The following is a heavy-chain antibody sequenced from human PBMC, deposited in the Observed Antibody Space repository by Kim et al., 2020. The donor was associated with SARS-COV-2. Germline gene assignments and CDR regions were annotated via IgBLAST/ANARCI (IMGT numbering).Heavy chain of an antibody. J-gene: IGHJ4*02. CDR1: GGSISSSSYY. D-gene: IGHD5-18*01. V-gene: IGHV4-39*01. Sequence: GSLRLSCTVSGGSISSSSYYWGWIRQPPGKGLEWIGSIYYSGSTYYNPSLKSRVTISVDTSKNQFSLKLSSVTAADTAVYYCASHRGYSYGYLGYWGQGTLVTVSS. CDR2: IYYSGST. CDR3: ASHRGYSYGYLGY.